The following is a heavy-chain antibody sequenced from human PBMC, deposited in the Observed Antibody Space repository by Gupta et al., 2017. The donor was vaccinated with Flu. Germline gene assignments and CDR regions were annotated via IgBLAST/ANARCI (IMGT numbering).Heavy chain of an antibody. CDR1: GFSLSTSGVG. D-gene: IGHD3-22*01. CDR2: IYWDDDK. J-gene: IGHJ3*02. V-gene: IGHV2-5*02. Sequence: QITLKESGPTLVKPTQTLTLTCTFSGFSLSTSGVGVGWIRQPPGKALEWLALIYWDDDKRYSPSLKSRLTITKDTSKNQVVLTMTNMDPVDTATYYCAFQGEETYYYDSSGYPVGAFDIWGQGTMVTVSS. CDR3: AFQGEETYYYDSSGYPVGAFDI.